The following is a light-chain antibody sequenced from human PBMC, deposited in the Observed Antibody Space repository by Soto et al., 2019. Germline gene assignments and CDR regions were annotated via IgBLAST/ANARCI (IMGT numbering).Light chain of an antibody. CDR2: DDN. CDR1: ISSIGGNS. J-gene: IGLJ1*01. Sequence: QSVMTQPPSVSAAPGQKVTISFSGSISSIGGNSVSWYQQLPRTAPKLLIYDDNKRPSVIPDRFSGSKSGTSASLGITGFQTGDEADYYCGSWDSSLSAYVFGTGTKVTVL. CDR3: GSWDSSLSAYV. V-gene: IGLV1-51*01.